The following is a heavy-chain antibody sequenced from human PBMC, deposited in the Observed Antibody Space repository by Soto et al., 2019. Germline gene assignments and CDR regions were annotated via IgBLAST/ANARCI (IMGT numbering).Heavy chain of an antibody. V-gene: IGHV4-59*08. D-gene: IGHD6-19*01. CDR2: IYYSGST. Sequence: SETLSLTCTVSGGSISSYYWSWIRQPPGKGLEWIGYIYYSGSTNYNPSLKSRVTISADTSKNQFSLKLSSVTAADTAVYYCARRSYSSGWYYFDYWGQGTLVTVSS. CDR1: GGSISSYY. J-gene: IGHJ4*02. CDR3: ARRSYSSGWYYFDY.